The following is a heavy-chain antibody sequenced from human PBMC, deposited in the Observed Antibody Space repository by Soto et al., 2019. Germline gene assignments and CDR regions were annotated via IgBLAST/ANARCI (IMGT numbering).Heavy chain of an antibody. CDR1: GFTFSSYD. CDR3: ARGEPRETINGLDV. CDR2: IGTSGDT. V-gene: IGHV3-13*01. D-gene: IGHD1-20*01. J-gene: IGHJ6*02. Sequence: EVQLVESGGGLVQPGGSLRLSCAASGFTFSSYDMHWVRQATGKSLEWVAGIGTSGDTYSYPSPVKGRFTISRENAKNSLFLQMNSLRAGDTAVYYCARGEPRETINGLDVWGQGTTVTVSS.